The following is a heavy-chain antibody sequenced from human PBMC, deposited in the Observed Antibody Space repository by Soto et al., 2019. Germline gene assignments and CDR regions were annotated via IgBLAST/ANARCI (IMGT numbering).Heavy chain of an antibody. CDR2: IYYSGST. D-gene: IGHD6-13*01. CDR1: GGSISSGGYY. Sequence: SETLSLTCTFSGGSISSGGYYWSWIRQHPGKGLEWIGYIYYSGSTYYSPSFQGQVTISADKSISTAYLQWSSLKASDTAMYYCARQPSIAAAGTYYYGMDVWGQGTTVTVSS. CDR3: ARQPSIAAAGTYYYGMDV. J-gene: IGHJ6*02. V-gene: IGHV4-31*01.